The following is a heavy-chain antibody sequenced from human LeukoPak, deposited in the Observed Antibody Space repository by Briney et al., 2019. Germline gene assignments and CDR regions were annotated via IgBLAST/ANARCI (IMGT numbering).Heavy chain of an antibody. J-gene: IGHJ3*02. CDR1: GYTFTGYY. D-gene: IGHD3/OR15-3a*01. CDR2: INPNSGGT. CDR3: ARVFRVFWTETDAFDI. V-gene: IGHV1-2*06. Sequence: ASVKVSCKASGYTFTGYYMHWVRQAPGQGREWMGRINPNSGGTNYAQKFQGRVTMTRDTSISTAYMELSRLRSDDTAVYCCARVFRVFWTETDAFDIWGQGTMVTVSS.